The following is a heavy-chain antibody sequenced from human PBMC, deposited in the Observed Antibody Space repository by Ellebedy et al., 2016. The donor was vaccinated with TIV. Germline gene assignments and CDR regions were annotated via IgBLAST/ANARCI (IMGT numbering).Heavy chain of an antibody. CDR3: ARGVYAMGNFDY. CDR1: GYTFTSYA. CDR2: INAGNGNT. J-gene: IGHJ4*02. V-gene: IGHV1-3*01. D-gene: IGHD2-8*01. Sequence: AASVKVSCKASGYTFTSYAMHWVRQAPGQRLEWMGWINAGNGNTKYSQKFQGRVTITRATSASTAYMELSSLRSEDTAVYYCARGVYAMGNFDYWGQGTLVTVSS.